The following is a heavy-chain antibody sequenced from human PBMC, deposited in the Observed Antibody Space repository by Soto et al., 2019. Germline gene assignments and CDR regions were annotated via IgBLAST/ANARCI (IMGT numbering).Heavy chain of an antibody. Sequence: QVQLEESGPGLVKPSQTLSLTCTVCGGSIRNSGYYGHWMRQFPGKGLEWIGYIFHTGNTYYNPSLRSRLSISVDTSKNQFSLRLSSVTAADTAVYYCATCGHTYAKAFDIWGQGTLVTVSS. CDR1: GGSIRNSGYY. D-gene: IGHD5-18*01. J-gene: IGHJ3*02. CDR3: ATCGHTYAKAFDI. V-gene: IGHV4-31*03. CDR2: IFHTGNT.